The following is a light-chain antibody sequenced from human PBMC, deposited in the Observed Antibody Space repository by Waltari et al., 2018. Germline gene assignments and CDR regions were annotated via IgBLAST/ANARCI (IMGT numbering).Light chain of an antibody. V-gene: IGLV2-11*01. J-gene: IGLJ1*01. CDR3: CSYAGSYTYV. Sequence: QSALTQPRSVSGSPGQSVTISCTGTSSDVGGYNYVSWYQQHPGKAPKLMIYDVSKRPSGVPDRLSGSKSGNTASRTISGLQAEDEADYYCCSYAGSYTYVFGTGTKVTVL. CDR2: DVS. CDR1: SSDVGGYNY.